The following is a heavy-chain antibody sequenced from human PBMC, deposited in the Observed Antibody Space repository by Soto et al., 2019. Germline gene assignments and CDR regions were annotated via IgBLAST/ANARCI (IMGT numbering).Heavy chain of an antibody. J-gene: IGHJ4*02. Sequence: TGGSLRLSCTASGFTFSSYGMHWVRQTPGMGLEWVAHISYDGNNEHYTDSVKGRFTISRDNSKNTVYLQMNSLRTEDTALYYCAKDLYYHDSSGYYVFDFWGQGSLVTGSS. D-gene: IGHD3-22*01. CDR2: ISYDGNNE. CDR3: AKDLYYHDSSGYYVFDF. CDR1: GFTFSSYG. V-gene: IGHV3-30*18.